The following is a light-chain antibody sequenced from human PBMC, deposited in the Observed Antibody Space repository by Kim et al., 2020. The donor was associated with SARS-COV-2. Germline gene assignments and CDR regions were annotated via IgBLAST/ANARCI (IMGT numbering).Light chain of an antibody. Sequence: QTATLPCTGTSNIVGNEVAAWLQHHQGHPPNLLFHRDDNRPPWISERLSASSSGNTASRTITGLQPEDEAAYYCSAWDTSLGAWVFGGGTKLTVL. J-gene: IGLJ3*02. CDR3: SAWDTSLGAWV. CDR2: RDD. CDR1: SNIVGNEV. V-gene: IGLV10-54*01.